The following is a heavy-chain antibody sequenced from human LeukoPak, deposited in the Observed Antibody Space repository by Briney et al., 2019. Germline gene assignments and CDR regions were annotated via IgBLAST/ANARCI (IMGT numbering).Heavy chain of an antibody. CDR1: GGTFSSYA. Sequence: SVKVSCKASGGTFSSYAISWVRQAPGQGLEWMGGIIPIFGTANYAQKFQGRVTITADESTSTAYMELSSLRSEDAAVYYCAIRAITMVRGASMDVWGQGTTVTVSS. J-gene: IGHJ6*02. CDR2: IIPIFGTA. D-gene: IGHD3-10*01. V-gene: IGHV1-69*13. CDR3: AIRAITMVRGASMDV.